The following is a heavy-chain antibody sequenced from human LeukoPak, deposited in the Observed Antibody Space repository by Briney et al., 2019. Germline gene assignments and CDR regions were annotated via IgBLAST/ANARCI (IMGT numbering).Heavy chain of an antibody. Sequence: PSETLSLTCTVSGYSISSGYYWGWIRPPPGKGLEWIGSIYHSGSTYYNPSLKSRVTISVDTSKNQFSLKLSSVTAADTAVYYCARARGYYSPFDIWGQGTVVAVSS. V-gene: IGHV4-38-2*02. CDR2: IYHSGST. J-gene: IGHJ3*02. D-gene: IGHD1-26*01. CDR3: ARARGYYSPFDI. CDR1: GYSISSGYY.